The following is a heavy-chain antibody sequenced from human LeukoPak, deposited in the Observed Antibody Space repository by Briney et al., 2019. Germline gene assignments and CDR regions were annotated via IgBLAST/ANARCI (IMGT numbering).Heavy chain of an antibody. CDR1: GFTFSSYE. J-gene: IGHJ4*02. CDR2: ISSSGSTM. CDR3: AAHSKYYYDSSGPNPFDY. Sequence: QSGGSLRLSCAASGFTFSSYEMNWVRQAPGKGLEWVSYISSSGSTMYYADSVKGRFTISRDNAKNSLYLQMNSLRAEDTAVYYCAAHSKYYYDSSGPNPFDYWGQGTLVTVSS. D-gene: IGHD3-22*01. V-gene: IGHV3-48*03.